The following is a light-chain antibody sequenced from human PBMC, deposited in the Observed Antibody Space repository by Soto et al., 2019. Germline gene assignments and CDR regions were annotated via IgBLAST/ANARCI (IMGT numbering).Light chain of an antibody. Sequence: EIVLTQSPGTLSLSPGERATLSCRASQSVSSSYFAWYQQKPGQAPRLVTHDASNRATGIPARFSGSGSGTDFTLTISSLEPEDFAVYYCQQRSNWITFGQGTRLEIK. J-gene: IGKJ5*01. V-gene: IGKV3D-20*02. CDR3: QQRSNWIT. CDR2: DAS. CDR1: QSVSSSY.